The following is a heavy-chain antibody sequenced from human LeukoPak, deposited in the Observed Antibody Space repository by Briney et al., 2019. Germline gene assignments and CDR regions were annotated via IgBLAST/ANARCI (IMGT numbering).Heavy chain of an antibody. CDR3: ARGTYYDSSGYAY. V-gene: IGHV1-2*02. J-gene: IGHJ4*02. D-gene: IGHD3-22*01. Sequence: ASVKVSCKAPGYTFTGYYMHWVRQAPGQGLEWIGWINPNSGGTNYAQKFQGRVTMTRDTSISTAYMELSRLRSDDTAVYYCARGTYYDSSGYAYWGQGTLVTVSS. CDR1: GYTFTGYY. CDR2: INPNSGGT.